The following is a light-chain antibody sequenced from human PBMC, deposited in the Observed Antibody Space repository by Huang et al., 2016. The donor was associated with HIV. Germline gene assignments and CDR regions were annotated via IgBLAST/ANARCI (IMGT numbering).Light chain of an antibody. CDR2: KVS. Sequence: VVMTQSPLSLPVTLGQPASISCRSSESLVYSDGNTYLNWFQQRPGQATRRLIYKVSIRDSGVPDRFSGSGSGTNFTLKISRVEAEDVGIYYCMQGSHWPPTFGPGTKVDFK. CDR3: MQGSHWPPT. V-gene: IGKV2-30*01. CDR1: ESLVYSDGNTY. J-gene: IGKJ3*01.